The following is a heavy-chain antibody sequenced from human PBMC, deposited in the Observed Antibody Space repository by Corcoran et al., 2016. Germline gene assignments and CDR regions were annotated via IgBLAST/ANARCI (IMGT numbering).Heavy chain of an antibody. CDR1: GGSFSGYY. J-gene: IGHJ4*02. CDR2: INHSGST. CDR3: ARASGNSSGYYGYFDY. D-gene: IGHD3-22*01. Sequence: QVQLQQWGAGLLKPSETLSLTCAVYGGSFSGYYWSWIRQPPGKGLEWIGEINHSGSTNYNPSLKSRVTISVDTSKKQFSLKLSSVTAADTAVYYCARASGNSSGYYGYFDYWGQGTLVTVSS. V-gene: IGHV4-34*01.